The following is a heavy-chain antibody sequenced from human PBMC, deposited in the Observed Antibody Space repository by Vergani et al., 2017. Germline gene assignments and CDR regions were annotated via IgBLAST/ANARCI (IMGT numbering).Heavy chain of an antibody. CDR1: GGSISSSNW. CDR2: INHSGST. Sequence: QVQLQESGPGLVKPSGTLSLTCAVSGGSISSSNWWSWVRQPPGKGLEWIGEINHSGSTNYNPSLKSRVTISVDTSKNQFSLKLSSVTAADTAVYYCAREVGYCSSTSCPRGYFQHWGQGTLVTVSS. V-gene: IGHV4-4*02. CDR3: AREVGYCSSTSCPRGYFQH. J-gene: IGHJ1*01. D-gene: IGHD2-2*03.